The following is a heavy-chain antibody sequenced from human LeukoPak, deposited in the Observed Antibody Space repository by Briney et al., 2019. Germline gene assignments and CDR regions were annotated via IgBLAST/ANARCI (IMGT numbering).Heavy chain of an antibody. D-gene: IGHD6-19*01. V-gene: IGHV3-30*02. Sequence: PGGSLRLSCAASGFTFSSYGMHWVRQAPGKGLEWVAFIRYDGSNKYYADSVKGRFTISRDNSKNTLYLQMNSLRAEDTAVYYCARGKAVAEPIDYWGQGTLVTVSS. CDR3: ARGKAVAEPIDY. CDR1: GFTFSSYG. CDR2: IRYDGSNK. J-gene: IGHJ4*02.